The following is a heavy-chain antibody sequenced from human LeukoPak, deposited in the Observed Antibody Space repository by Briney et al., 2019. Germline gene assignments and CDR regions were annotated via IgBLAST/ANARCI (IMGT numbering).Heavy chain of an antibody. V-gene: IGHV1-46*01. CDR2: INPSGGST. J-gene: IGHJ4*02. Sequence: ASVKVSFKASGCILTNYCMHWVRQAPGQGLEWMGTINPSGGSTTYAQKLQGRVTMTRDTSTSTVDMELSSLRSEDTAVYFFARDHGSAYYRAPRHWGQGTMVSVSS. D-gene: IGHD3-10*01. CDR3: ARDHGSAYYRAPRH. CDR1: GCILTNYC.